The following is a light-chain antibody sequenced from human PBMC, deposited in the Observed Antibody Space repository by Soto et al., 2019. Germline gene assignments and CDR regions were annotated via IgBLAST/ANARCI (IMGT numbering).Light chain of an antibody. Sequence: EIVMTQSPATLSVSQGAGATLSCRASQSVGSNLAWYPQKPGQAPRLLVYGASTRATGIPARVSGSGSGTEFTLSMSHLPSETFAVYYCHQYNNRPPQTFGQATRVEIK. CDR2: GAS. CDR1: QSVGSN. V-gene: IGKV3-15*01. J-gene: IGKJ1*01. CDR3: HQYNNRPPQT.